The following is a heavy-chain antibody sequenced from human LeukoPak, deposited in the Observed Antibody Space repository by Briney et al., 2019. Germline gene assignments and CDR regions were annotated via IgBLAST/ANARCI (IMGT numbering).Heavy chain of an antibody. CDR1: GFTVSSNY. D-gene: IGHD3-22*01. V-gene: IGHV3-66*02. CDR3: ARANTMTKHPDFDY. Sequence: PGGSLRLSCAASGFTVSSNYMSWVRQAPGKGLEWVSVIYSGGSTYYADSVKGRFTISRDNSKNTLYLQMNSLRAEDTAVYYCARANTMTKHPDFDYWGQGTLVTVSS. CDR2: IYSGGST. J-gene: IGHJ4*02.